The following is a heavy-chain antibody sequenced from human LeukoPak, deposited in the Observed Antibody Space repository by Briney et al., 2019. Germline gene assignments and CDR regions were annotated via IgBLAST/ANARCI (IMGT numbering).Heavy chain of an antibody. CDR1: GFNVTTNN. D-gene: IGHD2/OR15-2a*01. V-gene: IGHV3-66*04. CDR3: GRRLCSSCPLDF. CDR2: FHAGGGP. J-gene: IGHJ4*02. Sequence: GGSLRLSCVGSGFNVTTNNMYWVRQAPGKGLECVSAFHAGGGPDYADSVRDRFTISRDNSKNTLCLQMNGLRAEDTAVYYCGRRLCSSCPLDFWGQGTLVTVSS.